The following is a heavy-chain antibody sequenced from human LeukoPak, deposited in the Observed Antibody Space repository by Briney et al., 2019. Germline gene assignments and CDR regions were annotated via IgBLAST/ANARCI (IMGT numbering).Heavy chain of an antibody. D-gene: IGHD6-13*01. CDR1: GFTFSSYA. CDR3: AKGLYSSSWYIGYFDY. Sequence: GGSLRLSCAASGFTFSSYAMSWVRQAPGKGLEWVSTITGSGGSTDYADSVKGRFTISRDNSKNTLYLQMNSLRAEGTAVYYCAKGLYSSSWYIGYFDYWGQGTLVTVSS. J-gene: IGHJ4*02. V-gene: IGHV3-23*01. CDR2: ITGSGGST.